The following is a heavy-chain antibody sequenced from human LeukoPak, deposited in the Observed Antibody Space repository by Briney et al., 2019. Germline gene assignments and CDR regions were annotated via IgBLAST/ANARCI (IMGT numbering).Heavy chain of an antibody. V-gene: IGHV4-59*01. CDR3: ARTTMVRGTYYMDV. CDR2: IYYSGYT. CDR1: GGSISSYY. D-gene: IGHD3-10*01. Sequence: SETLSLTCTVSGGSISSYYWSWIRQPPGKGLEWIGCIYYSGYTNYKSSLKSRVTISVDTSKNQFSLKLSSVTAADTAVYYCARTTMVRGTYYMDVWGKGTTVTVSS. J-gene: IGHJ6*03.